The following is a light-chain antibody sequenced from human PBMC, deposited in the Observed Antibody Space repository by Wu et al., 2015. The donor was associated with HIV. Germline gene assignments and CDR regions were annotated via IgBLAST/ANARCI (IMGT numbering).Light chain of an antibody. Sequence: EIALRQSPGTLSLSPGQRAILSCRASQNVKEQVRSLVPAETWPGSQAPHFGASSRATGIPDRFSGFGAGTDFSLIISTLEPEDFAMYFCQQYGSSPITFGQGTRLEN. CDR1: QNVKEQV. V-gene: IGKV3-20*01. CDR3: QQYGSSPIT. J-gene: IGKJ5*01. CDR2: GAS.